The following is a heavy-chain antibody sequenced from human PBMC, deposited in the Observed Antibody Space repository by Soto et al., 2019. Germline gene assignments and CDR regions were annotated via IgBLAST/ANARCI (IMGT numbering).Heavy chain of an antibody. CDR3: AQDGRSGSVTRPDH. CDR1: GFTFKSYG. J-gene: IGHJ4*02. CDR2: ISYDGIYQ. V-gene: IGHV3-30*18. D-gene: IGHD1-26*01. Sequence: QAQLVESGGGEVQPGRSLRLSCAASGFTFKSYGMHWVRQAPGKGLEWVAVISYDGIYQYYSDSVKGRFTISRDNSKHTLTLEMNSLRVEDSAMYYCAQDGRSGSVTRPDHWGQGTLVTVSS.